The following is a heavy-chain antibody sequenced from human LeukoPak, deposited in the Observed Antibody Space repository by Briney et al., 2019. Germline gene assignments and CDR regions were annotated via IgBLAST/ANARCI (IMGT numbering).Heavy chain of an antibody. D-gene: IGHD2-2*01. V-gene: IGHV3-30*14. CDR3: ARISSTYDYDY. CDR1: GFNFGSYS. CDR2: ISYDGNNK. J-gene: IGHJ4*02. Sequence: QSGGSLRLSCAASGFNFGSYSMHWVRGAPGKGLEWVAVISYDGNNKYYADSVQGRFTISRDNSKNTLYLQMGSLRAEDMAVYYCARISSTYDYDYWGQGTLVTVSS.